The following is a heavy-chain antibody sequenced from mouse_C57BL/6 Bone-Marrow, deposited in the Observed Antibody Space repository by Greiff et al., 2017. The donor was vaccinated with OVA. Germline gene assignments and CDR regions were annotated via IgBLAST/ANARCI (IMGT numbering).Heavy chain of an antibody. CDR2: ISSKSSNYAT. Sequence: EVKLEESGGGLVQPKGSLKLSCAASGFTFNTYAMHWVRQAPGKGLEWVARISSKSSNYATYYADSVKDRFTISRDESQSMLYLQMNNLKTEDVAMYYCVRRGFAYGGQGTLVTVSA. CDR1: GFTFNTYA. J-gene: IGHJ3*01. CDR3: VRRGFAY. V-gene: IGHV10-3*01.